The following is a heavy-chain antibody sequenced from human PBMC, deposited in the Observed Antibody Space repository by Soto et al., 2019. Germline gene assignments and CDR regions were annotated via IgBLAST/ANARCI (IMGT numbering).Heavy chain of an antibody. CDR3: ARAPQTVAGAGIWY. CDR2: ISGYNGDT. CDR1: GYTFTSYG. D-gene: IGHD6-13*01. J-gene: IGHJ4*02. Sequence: QVQLVQSGAEVKKPGASVKVSCKASGYTFTSYGISWVRQAPGQGLEWMGWISGYNGDTNYAQKYQGRVTMTTGTATSTAYMELRSLRSDDTAVYYCARAPQTVAGAGIWYWGQGTLVTVSS. V-gene: IGHV1-18*01.